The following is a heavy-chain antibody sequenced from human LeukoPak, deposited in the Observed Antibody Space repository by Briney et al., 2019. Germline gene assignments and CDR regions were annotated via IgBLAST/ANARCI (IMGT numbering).Heavy chain of an antibody. CDR3: AELGITMIGGV. Sequence: GGSLRLSCAASGFTFRSFAMNWVRQAPGKGLEWVSYISSSGSTIYYADSVKGRFTISRDNAKNSLYLQMNSLRAEDTAVYYCAELGITMIGGVWGKGTTVTISS. J-gene: IGHJ6*04. V-gene: IGHV3-48*03. CDR1: GFTFRSFA. CDR2: ISSSGSTI. D-gene: IGHD3-10*02.